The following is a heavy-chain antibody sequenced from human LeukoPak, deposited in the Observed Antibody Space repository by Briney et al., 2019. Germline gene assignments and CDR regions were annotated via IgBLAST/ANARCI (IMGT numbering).Heavy chain of an antibody. CDR2: ISSSSSYI. J-gene: IGHJ4*02. CDR3: ARGGGDIVVVPAAIGFPDY. V-gene: IGHV3-21*01. Sequence: PGGSLRLSCAASGFTFSSYSMNWVRQAPGKGLEWVSCISSSSSYIYYADSVEGRFTISRDNAKNSLYLQMNSLRAEDTAVYYCARGGGDIVVVPAAIGFPDYWGQGTLVTVSS. D-gene: IGHD2-2*02. CDR1: GFTFSSYS.